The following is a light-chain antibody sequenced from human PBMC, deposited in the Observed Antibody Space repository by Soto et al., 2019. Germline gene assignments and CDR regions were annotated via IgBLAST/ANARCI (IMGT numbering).Light chain of an antibody. V-gene: IGLV2-11*01. Sequence: QSALTQPRSVSGSPGQSVTISCTGTSSDVGGYTSVSWYQQHPGKAPKLMIYDVNKRPSGVPDRFSGSKSGNTASLTISGLQAEDEADYYCCSYAGSYTMLFGGGTKLTVL. CDR1: SSDVGGYTS. CDR2: DVN. J-gene: IGLJ2*01. CDR3: CSYAGSYTML.